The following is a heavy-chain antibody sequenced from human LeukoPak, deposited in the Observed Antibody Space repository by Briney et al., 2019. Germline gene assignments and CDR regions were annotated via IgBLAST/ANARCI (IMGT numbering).Heavy chain of an antibody. V-gene: IGHV1-46*01. CDR1: GYTFTSYY. J-gene: IGHJ4*02. D-gene: IGHD5-24*01. Sequence: ASVKVSCKASGYTFTSYYMHWVRQAPGQGLEWMGIINPSGGSTSYAQKFQGRVTITADESTSTAYMELSSLRSEDTAVYYCARLDASRDGYNFWFPYWGQGTLVTVSS. CDR2: INPSGGST. CDR3: ARLDASRDGYNFWFPY.